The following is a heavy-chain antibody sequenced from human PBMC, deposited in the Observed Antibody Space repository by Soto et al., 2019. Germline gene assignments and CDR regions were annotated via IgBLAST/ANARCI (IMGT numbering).Heavy chain of an antibody. CDR2: INPNTGDT. CDR3: ARGPRHGGFDY. CDR1: GYTFTACY. J-gene: IGHJ4*02. Sequence: ASVKVSCKPSGYTFTACYIHWLRQVPGQGLEWMGWINPNTGDTRCAQKFQGWVTMTRDTSITTAYMELSRLKSDDTAVYYCARGPRHGGFDYWGQGTLVTVSS. D-gene: IGHD4-17*01. V-gene: IGHV1-2*04.